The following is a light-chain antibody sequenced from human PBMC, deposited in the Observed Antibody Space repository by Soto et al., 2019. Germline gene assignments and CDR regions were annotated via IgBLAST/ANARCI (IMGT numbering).Light chain of an antibody. J-gene: IGKJ5*01. Sequence: IHMTHSRSCLSASLGNRVTITCRASQSISTYLNWYQKKPGKAPNLLIYDASRLQSGVPSRFSGSGGGTDFTLSISSVQPEDFATYFCQQSYMDPITFGQGTRLEIK. V-gene: IGKV1-39*01. CDR1: QSISTY. CDR2: DAS. CDR3: QQSYMDPIT.